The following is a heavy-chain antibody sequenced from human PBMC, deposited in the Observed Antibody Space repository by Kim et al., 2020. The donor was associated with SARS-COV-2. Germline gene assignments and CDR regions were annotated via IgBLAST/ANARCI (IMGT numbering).Heavy chain of an antibody. Sequence: DSVRGRFTISRDISKNTLYLQMNSLRAEDTAVYYCAKDERSYSSWYYFDYWGQGTLVTVSS. V-gene: IGHV3-23*01. J-gene: IGHJ4*02. D-gene: IGHD6-13*01. CDR3: AKDERSYSSWYYFDY.